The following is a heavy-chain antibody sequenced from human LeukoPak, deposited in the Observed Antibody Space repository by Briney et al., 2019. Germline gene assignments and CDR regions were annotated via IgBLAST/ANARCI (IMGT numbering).Heavy chain of an antibody. J-gene: IGHJ5*02. CDR2: ISSSGSTI. Sequence: PGGSLRLSCAASGFTFSSYSMNWVRQAPGKGLEWVSYISSSGSTIYYADSVKGRFTISRDNAKNSLYLQMNSLRAEDTAVYYCARDQEIFFWFDPWGQGTLVTVSS. V-gene: IGHV3-48*04. D-gene: IGHD3-3*01. CDR3: ARDQEIFFWFDP. CDR1: GFTFSSYS.